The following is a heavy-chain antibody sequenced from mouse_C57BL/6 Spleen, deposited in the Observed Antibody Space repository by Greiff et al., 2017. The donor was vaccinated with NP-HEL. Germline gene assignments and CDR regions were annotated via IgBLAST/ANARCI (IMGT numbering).Heavy chain of an antibody. CDR2: IDPNSGGT. D-gene: IGHD1-2*01. CDR3: ARFITTVKGYFDV. J-gene: IGHJ1*03. CDR1: GYTFTSYW. V-gene: IGHV1-62-3*01. Sequence: QVQLQQPGAELVKPGASVKLSCKASGYTFTSYWMHWVKQRPGRGLEWIGRIDPNSGGTSYNQKFKGKATLTVDKSSSTAYMELRSLTSEDSAVYYCARFITTVKGYFDVWGTGTTVTVSS.